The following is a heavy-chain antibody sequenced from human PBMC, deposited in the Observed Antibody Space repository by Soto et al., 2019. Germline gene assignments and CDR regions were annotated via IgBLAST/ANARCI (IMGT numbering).Heavy chain of an antibody. CDR2: IYYSGST. CDR1: GGSISSSSYY. D-gene: IGHD2-15*01. CDR3: AGVSVSSGYCSGGSCYSGWFDH. V-gene: IGHV4-39*01. Sequence: SLTCTVSGGSISSSSYYWGWIRQPPGKGLEWIGSIYYSGSTYYNPSLKSRVTISVDTSKNQFSLKLSSVTAADTAVYYCAGVSVSSGYCSGGSCYSGWFDHWGQGTLVTVSS. J-gene: IGHJ5*02.